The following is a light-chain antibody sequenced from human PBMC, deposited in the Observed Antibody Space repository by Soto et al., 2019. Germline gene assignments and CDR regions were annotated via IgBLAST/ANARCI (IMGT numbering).Light chain of an antibody. V-gene: IGKV1-12*01. CDR1: QPTASW. Sequence: DIQMTQSPSSVSASVGETVTITCRASQPTASWLAWFQQKPGEPPKLLIYAASTLQSGVTARFSGRVSGTEFTLTVRSLQPEDFATYYCQQANISPRMVAQGTKVEV. J-gene: IGKJ1*01. CDR3: QQANISPRM. CDR2: AAS.